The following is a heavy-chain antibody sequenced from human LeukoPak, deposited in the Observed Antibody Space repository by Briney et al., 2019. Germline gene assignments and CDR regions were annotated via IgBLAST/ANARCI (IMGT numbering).Heavy chain of an antibody. CDR1: GYTFTGYY. CDR3: AREWGYCSSTSCPPWFDP. Sequence: ASVKVSCKASGYTFTGYYMHWVRQAPGQGLEGMGWINPNSGGTNYAQKFQGRVTMTRDTSISTAYMELSRLRSDDTAVYYCAREWGYCSSTSCPPWFDPWGQGTLVTVSS. V-gene: IGHV1-2*02. CDR2: INPNSGGT. D-gene: IGHD2-2*01. J-gene: IGHJ5*02.